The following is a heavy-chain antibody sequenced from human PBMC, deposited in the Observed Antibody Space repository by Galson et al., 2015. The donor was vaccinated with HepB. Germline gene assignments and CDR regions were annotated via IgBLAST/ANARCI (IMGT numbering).Heavy chain of an antibody. CDR1: GYTYTSYW. J-gene: IGHJ1*01. CDR3: AKGGVTTSYNYFAS. V-gene: IGHV5-51*03. Sequence: QSGAEVTKPGESLNISCQGSGYTYTSYWIAWVRQVPGKGLEFVGIIYPADSDARYSPPFQGQVTMSVDRSTLTAYLQWASLEASDSAIYYCAKGGVTTSYNYFASWGQGTLLTVSS. CDR2: IYPADSDA. D-gene: IGHD5-24*01.